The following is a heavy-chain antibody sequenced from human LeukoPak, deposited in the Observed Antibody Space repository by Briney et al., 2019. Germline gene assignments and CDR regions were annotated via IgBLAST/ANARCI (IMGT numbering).Heavy chain of an antibody. J-gene: IGHJ6*03. Sequence: GGSLRLSCAASGFTFSSYGMHWVRQAPGKGLEWVAFIRYDGSNKYYADSVKGRFTISRDNSKNTLYLQMNSLRAEDTAVYYCAKQGFYYYYYMDVWGKGTTVTISS. CDR2: IRYDGSNK. CDR1: GFTFSSYG. CDR3: AKQGFYYYYYMDV. V-gene: IGHV3-30*02.